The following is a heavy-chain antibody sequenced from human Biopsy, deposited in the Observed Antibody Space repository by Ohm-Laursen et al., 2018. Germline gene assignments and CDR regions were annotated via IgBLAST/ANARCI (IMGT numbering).Heavy chain of an antibody. V-gene: IGHV4-4*07. Sequence: SETLSLTCTASGGSIISYYWNWIRQPAGKGLEWIGRIYPGGSTNYNPSLKSRVTMSVDTSKKQLSLRLRSVTAADTAMYYCASVVLGPTNDAFDLWGQGTMVVVSS. CDR2: IYPGGST. J-gene: IGHJ3*01. CDR3: ASVVLGPTNDAFDL. CDR1: GGSIISYY. D-gene: IGHD3-22*01.